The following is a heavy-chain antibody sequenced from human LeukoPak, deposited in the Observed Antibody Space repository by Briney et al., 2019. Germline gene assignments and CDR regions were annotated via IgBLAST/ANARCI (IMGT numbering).Heavy chain of an antibody. J-gene: IGHJ3*02. Sequence: GGSLRLSCAPSGFTFSDFYMSWIRQAPGKGLEWPSYISSSGTTIYYADSVKGRFTISRDNAKNSLYLQMNSLRVEDTAVYYCASRRTVTSTDFHAFDIWGQGTVVTVSS. CDR2: ISSSGTTI. CDR1: GFTFSDFY. D-gene: IGHD4-17*01. CDR3: ASRRTVTSTDFHAFDI. V-gene: IGHV3-11*01.